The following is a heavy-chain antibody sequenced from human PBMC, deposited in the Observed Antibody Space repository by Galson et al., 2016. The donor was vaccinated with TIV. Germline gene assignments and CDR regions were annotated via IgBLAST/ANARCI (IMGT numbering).Heavy chain of an antibody. CDR2: IWYDGGNK. V-gene: IGHV3-33*01. CDR3: ARDVPWYCNP. CDR1: GFNFRTYA. J-gene: IGHJ2*01. Sequence: SLRLSCAASGFNFRTYAMHWVRQAPGKGLEWVAVIWYDGGNKYYGDSVKGRVTISRDNSKNTLYLQMNSLTTQDTAVYFCARDVPWYCNPWGRGTLVTVSS.